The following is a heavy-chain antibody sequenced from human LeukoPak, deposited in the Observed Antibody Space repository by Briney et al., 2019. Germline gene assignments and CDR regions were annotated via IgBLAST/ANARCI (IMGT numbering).Heavy chain of an antibody. Sequence: SETLSLTCIVSGGSVSSGSYYWSWIRQPPGKGLEWIGYIYYSGSTNYNPSLKSRVTISVDTSKNQFSLKLSSVTAADTAVYYCARTMVRGVHGSWGQGTLVTVSS. CDR2: IYYSGST. D-gene: IGHD3-10*01. CDR1: GGSVSSGSYY. CDR3: ARTMVRGVHGS. J-gene: IGHJ5*02. V-gene: IGHV4-61*01.